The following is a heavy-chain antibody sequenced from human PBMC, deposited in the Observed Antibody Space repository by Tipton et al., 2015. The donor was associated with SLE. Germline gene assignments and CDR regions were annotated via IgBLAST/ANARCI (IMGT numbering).Heavy chain of an antibody. V-gene: IGHV4-59*01. CDR2: IYYSGST. Sequence: TLSLTCTVSGGSISSYYWSWIRQPPGKGLEWIGYIYYSGSTKYNPSLKSRVTISVDTSKNQLSLKLSSVTAADTAVYYCARGDWVTTSYWFDFWGHGTLVTVSS. CDR3: ARGDWVTTSYWFDF. J-gene: IGHJ5*01. CDR1: GGSISSYY. D-gene: IGHD3/OR15-3a*01.